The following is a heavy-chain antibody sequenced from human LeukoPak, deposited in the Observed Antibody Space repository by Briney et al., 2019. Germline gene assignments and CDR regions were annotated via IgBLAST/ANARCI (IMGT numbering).Heavy chain of an antibody. J-gene: IGHJ6*03. CDR2: ITSSSRYI. V-gene: IGHV3-21*01. Sequence: GGSLRLSCAASGFTFSTYNMNWVRQAPGKRLEWVSSITSSSRYIYYADSVKGRFTISRDNAKNSLYLQMDSLRAEDTAVYYCARDPYSGNYYAYYYYYMDVWGKGTTVTVSS. D-gene: IGHD1-26*01. CDR3: ARDPYSGNYYAYYYYYMDV. CDR1: GFTFSTYN.